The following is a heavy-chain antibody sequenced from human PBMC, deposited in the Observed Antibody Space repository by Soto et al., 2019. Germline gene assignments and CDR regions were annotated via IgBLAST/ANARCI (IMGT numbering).Heavy chain of an antibody. CDR2: IYYSGGT. D-gene: IGHD3-3*01. V-gene: IGHV4-59*01. J-gene: IGHJ3*02. Sequence: SETLSLTCTVSGGSISSYYWSWIRQPPGKGLEWIGYIYYSGGTNYNPSLKSRVTISVDTSKNQFSLKLSSVTAADTAVYYCARGGNYDFWSGTDAFDIWGQGTMVTVSS. CDR3: ARGGNYDFWSGTDAFDI. CDR1: GGSISSYY.